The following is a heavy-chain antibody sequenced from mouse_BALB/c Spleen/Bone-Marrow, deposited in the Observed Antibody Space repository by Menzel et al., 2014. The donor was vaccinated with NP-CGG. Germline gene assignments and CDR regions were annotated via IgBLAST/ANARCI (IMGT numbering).Heavy chain of an antibody. Sequence: QVQLQQSGAELARPGASVKLSCKASGYTFTSYWMRWVKQRPGQGLEWIGAIYPGDGDTRYTQKFKGKATLTADKSSSTAYMQLSSLASEDSAVYYCARERGNDYDGFAYWGQGTLVTVSA. V-gene: IGHV1-87*01. CDR3: ARERGNDYDGFAY. CDR1: GYTFTSYW. J-gene: IGHJ3*01. CDR2: IYPGDGDT. D-gene: IGHD2-4*01.